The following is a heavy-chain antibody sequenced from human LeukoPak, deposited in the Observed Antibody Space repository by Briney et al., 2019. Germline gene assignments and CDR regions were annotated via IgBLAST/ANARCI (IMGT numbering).Heavy chain of an antibody. J-gene: IGHJ5*02. CDR2: IYYSGGT. V-gene: IGHV4-39*01. CDR1: GGSISSSSYY. D-gene: IGHD2-2*01. Sequence: PSETLSLTCTVSGGSISSSSYYCGWIRQPPGKGLEWIGSIYYSGGTHYNPSLKSRATISVDTSKNQLSLKLSSVTAADTAVYYCARRGCSTTNCYSLSSDHWGQGTLVTVSS. CDR3: ARRGCSTTNCYSLSSDH.